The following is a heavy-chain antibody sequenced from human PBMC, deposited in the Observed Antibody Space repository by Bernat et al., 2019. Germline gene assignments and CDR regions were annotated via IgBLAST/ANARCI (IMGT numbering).Heavy chain of an antibody. CDR3: ARVASSSYGYYYYYYCMDV. V-gene: IGHV4-38-2*01. J-gene: IGHJ6*03. D-gene: IGHD6-6*01. CDR2: ICHGGTT. CDR1: GYSISSVYY. Sequence: QVQLQESGPGLVKPSETLSLTCVVSGYSISSVYYWGWIRQPPGKGLEWIGDICHGGTTYYNPSLKSRVTISVDTSRDQFTMKLSSVTAAETAVYYCARVASSSYGYYYYYYCMDVWGKGTTVTVSS.